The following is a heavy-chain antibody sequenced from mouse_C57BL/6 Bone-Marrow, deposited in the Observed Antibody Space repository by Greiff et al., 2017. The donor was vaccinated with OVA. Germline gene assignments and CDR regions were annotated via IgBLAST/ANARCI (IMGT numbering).Heavy chain of an antibody. Sequence: EVQRVESGEGLVKPGGSLKLSCAASGFTFSSYAMSWVRQTPEKRLEWVAYISSGGDYIYYADTVKGRFTISRDNARNTLYLQMSSLKSEDTAMYYCTRDISPNWDAWFAYWGQGTLVTVSA. D-gene: IGHD4-1*01. CDR1: GFTFSSYA. J-gene: IGHJ3*01. V-gene: IGHV5-9-1*02. CDR2: ISSGGDYI. CDR3: TRDISPNWDAWFAY.